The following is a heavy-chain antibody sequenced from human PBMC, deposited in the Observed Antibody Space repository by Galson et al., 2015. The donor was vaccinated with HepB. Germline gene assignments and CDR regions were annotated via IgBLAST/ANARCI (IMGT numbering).Heavy chain of an antibody. CDR3: ARPSSLGSGWGGWGDYYFDY. CDR2: IYYSGST. V-gene: IGHV4-39*01. CDR1: GGSISSSSYY. D-gene: IGHD6-19*01. J-gene: IGHJ4*02. Sequence: ETLSLTCTVSGGSISSSSYYWGWIRQPPGKGLEWIGSIYYSGSTYYNPSLKSRVTISVDTSKNQFSLKLSSVTAADTAVYYCARPSSLGSGWGGWGDYYFDYWGQGTLVTVSS.